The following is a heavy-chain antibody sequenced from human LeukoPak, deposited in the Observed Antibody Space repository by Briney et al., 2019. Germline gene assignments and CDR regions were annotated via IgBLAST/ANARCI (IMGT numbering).Heavy chain of an antibody. CDR3: ARDKDFRFDY. Sequence: GSLRLSCAASGFTFSSYSMNWVRQAPGKGLELVSSISSSSSYIYYAESVKGRFTISRDNAKNSPYLQMNSLRAEDTAVYYCARDKDFRFDYWGQGTLVTVSS. CDR1: GFTFSSYS. CDR2: ISSSSSYI. D-gene: IGHD3-3*01. J-gene: IGHJ4*02. V-gene: IGHV3-21*01.